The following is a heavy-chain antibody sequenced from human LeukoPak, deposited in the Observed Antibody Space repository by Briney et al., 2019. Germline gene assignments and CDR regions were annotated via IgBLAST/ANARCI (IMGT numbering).Heavy chain of an antibody. CDR1: GYSISSGYY. Sequence: SETLSLTCTVSGYSISSGYYWGWIRQPPGKGLEWIGSIYHSGSTYYNPSLKSRVTISVDTSKNQFSLQLNSVTPEDTAVYYCARQRGEGSPVDAFDIWGQGTMVTVSS. D-gene: IGHD3-10*01. CDR3: ARQRGEGSPVDAFDI. J-gene: IGHJ3*02. V-gene: IGHV4-38-2*02. CDR2: IYHSGST.